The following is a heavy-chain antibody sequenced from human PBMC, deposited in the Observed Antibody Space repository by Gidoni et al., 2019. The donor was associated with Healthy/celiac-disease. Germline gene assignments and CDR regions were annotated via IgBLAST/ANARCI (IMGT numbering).Heavy chain of an antibody. V-gene: IGHV3-33*01. J-gene: IGHJ3*02. CDR1: GFTFSSYG. CDR3: ARDKLYYDFWSGYVYQEGPDAFDI. Sequence: QVQLVESGGGVVQPGRSLRLSCAASGFTFSSYGMNWVRQAPGKGLEWVAVIWYDGSNKDYADSVKGRFTISRDNSKNTLYLQMNSLRAEDTAVYYCARDKLYYDFWSGYVYQEGPDAFDIWGQGTMVTVSS. D-gene: IGHD3-3*01. CDR2: IWYDGSNK.